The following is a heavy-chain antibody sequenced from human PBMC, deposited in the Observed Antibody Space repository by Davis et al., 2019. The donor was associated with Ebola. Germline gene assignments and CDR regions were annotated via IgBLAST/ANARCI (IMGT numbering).Heavy chain of an antibody. Sequence: PGGSLRLSCAASGFTFSQYWMQWVRQAPGKGLVWVAHIVSDGSSSTYADSVKGRFTISRDNSKNTLYLQMNSLRPEDTAVYYCARGGIVAAHRGEYYMDVWGKGTTVTVSS. CDR2: IVSDGSSS. V-gene: IGHV3-74*03. D-gene: IGHD5-12*01. J-gene: IGHJ6*03. CDR3: ARGGIVAAHRGEYYMDV. CDR1: GFTFSQYW.